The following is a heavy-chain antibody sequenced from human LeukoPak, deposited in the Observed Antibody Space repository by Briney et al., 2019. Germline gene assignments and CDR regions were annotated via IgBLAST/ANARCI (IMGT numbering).Heavy chain of an antibody. CDR2: TYYRSKWYN. V-gene: IGHV6-1*01. D-gene: IGHD5-12*01. Sequence: SQTLSLTRAISGDSVSNNIATWHWIGQSPSRGLEWLGRTYYRSKWYNDYAVSVKSRITINPDTSKNQFSLQLNSVTPEDTAVYYCARDLSGGYLFDYWGQGALVTVSS. CDR3: ARDLSGGYLFDY. J-gene: IGHJ4*02. CDR1: GDSVSNNIAT.